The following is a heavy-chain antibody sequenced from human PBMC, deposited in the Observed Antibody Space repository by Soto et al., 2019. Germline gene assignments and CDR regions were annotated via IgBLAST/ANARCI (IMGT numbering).Heavy chain of an antibody. D-gene: IGHD4-4*01. Sequence: SETLSLTCTVSGGSISSGGYYWSWIRQHPGKGLEWIGYIYYSGSTYYNPSLKSRVTISVDTSKNQFSLNLSSVTAADTAVYYCARDRERWLQSYGMDVWGQGTTVTVSS. CDR2: IYYSGST. V-gene: IGHV4-31*03. CDR3: ARDRERWLQSYGMDV. CDR1: GGSISSGGYY. J-gene: IGHJ6*02.